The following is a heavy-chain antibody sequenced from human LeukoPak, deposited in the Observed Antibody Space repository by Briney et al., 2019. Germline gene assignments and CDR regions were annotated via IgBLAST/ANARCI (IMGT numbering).Heavy chain of an antibody. CDR1: GFTFSSYG. V-gene: IGHV3-30*02. J-gene: IGHJ6*02. D-gene: IGHD3/OR15-3a*01. CDR3: ARAGLFYYSGMDV. CDR2: IRYDGSNK. Sequence: PGGSLRLSCAASGFTFSSYGMHWVRQAPGKGLEWVAFIRYDGSNKYYADSVKGRFTISRDNSKNSLYLQMNSLRAEDTAVYYCARAGLFYYSGMDVWGQGTTVTVSS.